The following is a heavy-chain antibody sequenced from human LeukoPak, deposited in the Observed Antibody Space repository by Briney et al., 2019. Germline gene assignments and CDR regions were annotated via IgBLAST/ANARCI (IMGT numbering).Heavy chain of an antibody. V-gene: IGHV1-46*01. CDR3: ARAGQYQLLFVAFDI. CDR1: GYTFTSYY. CDR2: INPSGGST. Sequence: ASVKVSCKASGYTFTSYYMHWVRQAPGQGLEWMGLINPSGGSTSYAQKFQGRVTMTRDTSTSTVYMELSSLRSEDTAVYYCARAGQYQLLFVAFDIWGQGTIVTVSS. D-gene: IGHD2-2*01. J-gene: IGHJ3*02.